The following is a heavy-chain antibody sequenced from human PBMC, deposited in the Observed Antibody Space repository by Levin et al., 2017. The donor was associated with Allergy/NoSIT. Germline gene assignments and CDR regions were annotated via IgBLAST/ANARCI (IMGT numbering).Heavy chain of an antibody. CDR3: ARSYGDPLYFDY. CDR1: GYSFTSYW. Sequence: GESLKISCKGSGYSFTSYWISWVRQMPGKGLEWMGRIDPSDSYTNYSPSFQGHVTISADKSISTAYLQWSSLKASDTAMYYCARSYGDPLYFDYWGQGTLVTVSS. D-gene: IGHD4-17*01. J-gene: IGHJ4*02. CDR2: IDPSDSYT. V-gene: IGHV5-10-1*01.